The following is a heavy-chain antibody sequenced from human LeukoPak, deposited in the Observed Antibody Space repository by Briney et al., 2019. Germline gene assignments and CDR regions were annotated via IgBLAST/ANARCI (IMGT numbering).Heavy chain of an antibody. CDR2: INHSGST. Sequence: SETLSLTCAVYSGSFSGYYWSWIRQPPGKGLEWIGEINHSGSTNYNPSLKSRVTISVDTSKNQFSLKLSSVTAADTAVYYCARTCGSSWRYYYYGMDVWGQGTTVTVSS. J-gene: IGHJ6*02. CDR1: SGSFSGYY. CDR3: ARTCGSSWRYYYYGMDV. D-gene: IGHD6-13*01. V-gene: IGHV4-34*01.